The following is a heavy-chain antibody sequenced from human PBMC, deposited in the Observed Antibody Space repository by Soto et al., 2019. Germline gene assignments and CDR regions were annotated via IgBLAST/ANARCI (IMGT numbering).Heavy chain of an antibody. Sequence: ASVKVSCKASGYTFTTYAIHWVRQAPGQRLEWMGWINAGNGHTKYSQKFQDRITITRDTSASAAYMELSSLRSEDTAVYYCARVFNYFGSGSRDYWGQGTLVTVSS. J-gene: IGHJ4*02. CDR3: ARVFNYFGSGSRDY. V-gene: IGHV1-3*01. D-gene: IGHD3-10*01. CDR2: INAGNGHT. CDR1: GYTFTTYA.